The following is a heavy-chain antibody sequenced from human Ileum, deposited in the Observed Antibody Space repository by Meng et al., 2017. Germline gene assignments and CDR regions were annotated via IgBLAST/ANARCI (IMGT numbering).Heavy chain of an antibody. CDR2: IIQSGRT. CDR3: ATSNDRDAYYLGY. CDR1: GTW. J-gene: IGHJ4*02. Sequence: QVQLQESGPRLVKPSGTLSLTCAVSGTWWSWVRQPPGKGLEWIGEIIQSGRTNYNPSLKSRVTISIDKSKSQISLQLSAVTAADTAVYSCATSNDRDAYYLGYWGQGTLVTVSS. D-gene: IGHD3-16*01. V-gene: IGHV4-4*02.